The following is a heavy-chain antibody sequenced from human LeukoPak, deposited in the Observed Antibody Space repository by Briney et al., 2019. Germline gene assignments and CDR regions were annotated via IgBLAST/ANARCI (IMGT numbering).Heavy chain of an antibody. V-gene: IGHV3-33*06. CDR1: GFTFTDYG. J-gene: IGHJ4*02. D-gene: IGHD5-24*01. Sequence: GGSLRLSCAASGFTFTDYGMHWVRQAPGKGLEWVAVIWYDGNEKRYADSVKGRFTISRDNSRNTQYLQMNSLRVEDTAVYYCAKSGGDHEGWLNLDSWGQGTLVTVSS. CDR3: AKSGGDHEGWLNLDS. CDR2: IWYDGNEK.